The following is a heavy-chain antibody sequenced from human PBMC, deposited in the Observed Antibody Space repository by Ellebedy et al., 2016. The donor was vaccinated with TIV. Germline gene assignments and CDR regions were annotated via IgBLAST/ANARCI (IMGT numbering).Heavy chain of an antibody. CDR2: IYGGDST. Sequence: GGSLRLSCAASGFTVSSSFMSWVRQAPGKGLECVSIIYGGDSTDYADSVKGRFTISRDRSKLFLQMNSLSAEDTAVYYCATRGLGGATRWGQGSLVTVSS. CDR3: ATRGLGGATR. V-gene: IGHV3-53*01. CDR1: GFTVSSSF. J-gene: IGHJ4*02. D-gene: IGHD3-16*01.